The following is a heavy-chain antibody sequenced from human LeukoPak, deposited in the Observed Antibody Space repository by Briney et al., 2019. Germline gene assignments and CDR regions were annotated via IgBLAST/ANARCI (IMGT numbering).Heavy chain of an antibody. CDR2: INHSGST. CDR3: ARGPGLYCSGGSCYYNYYYGMDV. CDR1: GGSFSGYY. V-gene: IGHV4-34*01. D-gene: IGHD2-15*01. J-gene: IGHJ6*02. Sequence: SETLSLTCAVYGGSFSGYYWSWIRQPPGKGLEWIGEINHSGSTNYNPSLKSLVTISVDTSKNQFSLKLSSVTAADTAVYYCARGPGLYCSGGSCYYNYYYGMDVWGQGTTVTVSS.